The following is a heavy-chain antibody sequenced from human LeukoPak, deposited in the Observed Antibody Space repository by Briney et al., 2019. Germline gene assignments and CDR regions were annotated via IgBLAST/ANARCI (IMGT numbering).Heavy chain of an antibody. CDR2: INHSGST. CDR1: GGSISSYY. D-gene: IGHD3-9*01. J-gene: IGHJ5*02. Sequence: SETLSLTCTVSGGSISSYYWSWIRQPPGKGLEWIGEINHSGSTNYNPSLKSRVTISVDTSKNQFSLKLSSVTAADTAVYYCARGKRYFDWLWFDPWGQGTLVTVSS. CDR3: ARGKRYFDWLWFDP. V-gene: IGHV4-34*01.